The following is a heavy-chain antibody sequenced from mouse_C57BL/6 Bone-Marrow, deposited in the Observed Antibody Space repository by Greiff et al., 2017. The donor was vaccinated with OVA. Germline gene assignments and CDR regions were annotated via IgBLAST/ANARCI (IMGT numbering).Heavy chain of an antibody. J-gene: IGHJ3*01. Sequence: EVKLMESGGGLVQPGGSMKLSCVASGFTFSNYWMNWVRQSPEKGLEWVAQIRLKSDNYATHYAESVKGRFTISTADSKSGVYLQMNNLRAEETGIDYCTPLKHFAYWGQGTLVTVSA. CDR3: TPLKHFAY. CDR2: IRLKSDNYAT. V-gene: IGHV6-3*01. CDR1: GFTFSNYW. D-gene: IGHD6-1*01.